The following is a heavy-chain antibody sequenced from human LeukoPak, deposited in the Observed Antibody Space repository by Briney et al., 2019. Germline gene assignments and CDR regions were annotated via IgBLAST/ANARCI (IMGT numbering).Heavy chain of an antibody. D-gene: IGHD1-26*01. J-gene: IGHJ4*02. CDR1: GGTFSSSA. CDR3: ASERYSGSYVDRNYFDY. V-gene: IGHV1-69*05. CDR2: IIPIFGTA. Sequence: SVKVSCKASGGTFSSSAISWVRQAPGQGLEWMGGIIPIFGTANYAQKFQGRVTITTDESTSTAYMELSSLRSEDTAVYYCASERYSGSYVDRNYFDYWGQGTLVTVSS.